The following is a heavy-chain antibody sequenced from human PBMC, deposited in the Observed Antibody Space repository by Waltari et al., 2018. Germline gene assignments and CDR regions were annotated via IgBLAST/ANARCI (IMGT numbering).Heavy chain of an antibody. CDR3: ARGGRRITGTREDWFDP. J-gene: IGHJ5*02. CDR1: GYTFTGYY. Sequence: QVQLVQSGAEVKKPGASVKVSCKASGYTFTGYYMHWVRQAPGQGLEWMGWINPNSGGTNYAQKFQGRVTMTRDTSISTAYMELSRLRSDDTAVYYCARGGRRITGTREDWFDPWGQGTLVTVSS. D-gene: IGHD1-20*01. V-gene: IGHV1-2*02. CDR2: INPNSGGT.